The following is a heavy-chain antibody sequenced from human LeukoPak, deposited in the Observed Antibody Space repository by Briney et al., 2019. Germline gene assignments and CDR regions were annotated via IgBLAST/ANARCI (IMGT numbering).Heavy chain of an antibody. CDR1: GGSISSYY. CDR2: IYTSGST. D-gene: IGHD6-19*01. Sequence: SETLSLTCTVSGGSISSYYWSWIRQPAGKGLEWIGRIYTSGSTNYNPSLKSRVTMSVDTSQNQFSLKLSSVTAADTAVYYCARDRSSGDQRLGAFDIWGQGTMVTVSS. V-gene: IGHV4-4*07. J-gene: IGHJ3*02. CDR3: ARDRSSGDQRLGAFDI.